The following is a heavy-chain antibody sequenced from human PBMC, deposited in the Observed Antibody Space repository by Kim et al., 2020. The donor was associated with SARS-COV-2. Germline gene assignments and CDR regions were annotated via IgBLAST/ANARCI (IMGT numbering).Heavy chain of an antibody. Sequence: GESLKISCQASGYRFTTYWIGWVRQLPGKGLEWMGLIYPGDSDARYSPSFQGQVRFSVDRSRNTAYLEWQTLKTSDTAMYYCARPARNQGRPGEVPAEAAFDVWGQGTLVSVS. CDR1: GYRFTTYW. CDR3: ARPARNQGRPGEVPAEAAFDV. V-gene: IGHV5-51*01. J-gene: IGHJ3*01. D-gene: IGHD2-2*01. CDR2: IYPGDSDA.